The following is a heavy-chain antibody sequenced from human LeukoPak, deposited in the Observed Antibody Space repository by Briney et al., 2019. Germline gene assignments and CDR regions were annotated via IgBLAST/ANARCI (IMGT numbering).Heavy chain of an antibody. CDR1: GFTFSSYG. J-gene: IGHJ4*02. V-gene: IGHV3-30*02. D-gene: IGHD3-22*01. CDR3: AKDSRRWKTYYYESSGLYYFAY. Sequence: QAGGSLRLSCAASGFTFSSYGMHWVRQAPGKGLEWVAFIRYDGSNKYYADSVKGRFTISRDNSKNTQYLQMNSLRVEDTAVYYCAKDSRRWKTYYYESSGLYYFAYWGQGTLVTVSS. CDR2: IRYDGSNK.